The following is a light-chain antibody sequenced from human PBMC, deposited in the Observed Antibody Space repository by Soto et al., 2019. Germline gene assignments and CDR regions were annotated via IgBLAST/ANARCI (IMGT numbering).Light chain of an antibody. J-gene: IGKJ4*01. V-gene: IGKV3-11*01. CDR1: QSVIIY. CDR3: QQRYNWPPLT. CDR2: DAS. Sequence: EIVLPQSPATLSLSPGERAILSCRASQSVIIYLAWYQQKPGQAPRLLIYDASKRAPGIPARFSGSGSGTDFTLTISSLEPEDFAVYYCQQRYNWPPLTFGGGTKVDIK.